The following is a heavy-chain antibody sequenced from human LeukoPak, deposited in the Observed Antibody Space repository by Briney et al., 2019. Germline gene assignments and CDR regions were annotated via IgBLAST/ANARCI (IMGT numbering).Heavy chain of an antibody. CDR3: AKDEAAAGVDFDY. CDR2: IRSDGSVK. V-gene: IGHV3-30*02. CDR1: GFTFSSYA. J-gene: IGHJ4*02. Sequence: PGGSLRLSCAASGFTFSSYAMHWVRRAPGKGLEWVAFIRSDGSVKYYADSVRGRFTISGDNSKNTLYLQMNSLRAEDTAVYYCAKDEAAAGVDFDYWGQGTLVTVYS. D-gene: IGHD6-13*01.